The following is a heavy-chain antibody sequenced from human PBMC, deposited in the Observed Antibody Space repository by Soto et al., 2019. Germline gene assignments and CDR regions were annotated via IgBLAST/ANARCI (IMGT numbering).Heavy chain of an antibody. V-gene: IGHV1-3*01. CDR1: GYTFTSYA. CDR3: ARHGSGYYWYYYCMDV. D-gene: IGHD3-22*01. Sequence: ASVKVSCKASGYTFTSYAMHWVRQAPGQRLEWMGWINAGNGNTKYSQKFQGRVTITRDTSASTAYMELSSLRSEDTAVYYCARHGSGYYWYYYCMDVWGKGTTVTVSS. J-gene: IGHJ6*03. CDR2: INAGNGNT.